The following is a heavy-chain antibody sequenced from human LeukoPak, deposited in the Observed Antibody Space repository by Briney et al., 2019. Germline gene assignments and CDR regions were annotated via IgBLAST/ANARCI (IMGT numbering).Heavy chain of an antibody. CDR1: GGSISNYY. D-gene: IGHD6-25*01. CDR3: ARDTRSYSSVFFDP. CDR2: IYTSGST. Sequence: SETLSLTCTVSGGSISNYYWTWIRQPAGKGLEWIGRIYTSGSTNYNPSLKSRVTMSVDTSKNQFSLKLSSVTAADTAVYYCARDTRSYSSVFFDPWAQGTLVTVSS. V-gene: IGHV4-4*07. J-gene: IGHJ5*02.